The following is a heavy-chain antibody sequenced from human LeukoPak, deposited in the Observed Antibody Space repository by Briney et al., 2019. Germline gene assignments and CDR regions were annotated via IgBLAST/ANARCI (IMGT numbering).Heavy chain of an antibody. CDR1: GFTFSSYA. CDR3: AIGPHCSGGSCYGNYFDY. D-gene: IGHD2-15*01. CDR2: ISYDGSNK. Sequence: GGSLRLSCAASGFTFSSYAMHWVRQAPGKGLEWVAVISYDGSNKYYADSVKGRFTISRDNSKNTLYLQMNSLRAEDTAVYYYAIGPHCSGGSCYGNYFDYWGQGTLVTVSS. J-gene: IGHJ4*02. V-gene: IGHV3-30-3*01.